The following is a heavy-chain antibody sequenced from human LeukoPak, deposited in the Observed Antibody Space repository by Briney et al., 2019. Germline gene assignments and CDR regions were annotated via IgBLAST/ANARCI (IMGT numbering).Heavy chain of an antibody. CDR2: ITGSGDST. V-gene: IGHV3-23*01. CDR3: ARGYYYGSGSYTVYYYYGMDV. D-gene: IGHD3-10*01. CDR1: GFTFSSYA. Sequence: PGGSLRLSCAASGFTFSSYAMSWVRQAPGKGLEWVSTITGSGDSTDYADSVKGRFTISRDNAKNSLYLQMNSLRAEDTAVYYCARGYYYGSGSYTVYYYYGMDVWGQGTTVTVSS. J-gene: IGHJ6*02.